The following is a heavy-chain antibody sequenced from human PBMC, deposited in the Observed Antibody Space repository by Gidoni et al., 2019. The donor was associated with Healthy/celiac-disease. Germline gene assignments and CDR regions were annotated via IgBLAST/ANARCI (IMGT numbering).Heavy chain of an antibody. Sequence: QVQLQESGPGLVKPSQPLSLTCPVPGGSINTGSYYCSWNRQPAGKGLEWIGRIYTAGGFPNYNPSLKSRVTISMDTSKNQFSLKLNSVTASDTAVYYCARELNWGPNYYYYGMDVWGQGTTVTVSS. CDR1: GGSINTGSYY. J-gene: IGHJ6*02. CDR3: ARELNWGPNYYYYGMDV. D-gene: IGHD7-27*01. CDR2: IYTAGGFP. V-gene: IGHV4-61*02.